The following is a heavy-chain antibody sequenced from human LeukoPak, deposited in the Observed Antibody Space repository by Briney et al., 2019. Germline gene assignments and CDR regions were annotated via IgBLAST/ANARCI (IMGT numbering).Heavy chain of an antibody. Sequence: SETLSLTCTVSGGSLSSGHYCWSWIRQPPGEGLEWIGYIYHSGHTYYNPSLKSRVSISVDTSKNQFSLKLSSVSAADTAVYYWARDWDSNWFDPWGQGTLVTVSS. CDR1: GGSLSSGHYC. CDR2: IYHSGHT. J-gene: IGHJ5*02. CDR3: ARDWDSNWFDP. D-gene: IGHD1-26*01. V-gene: IGHV4-30-4*01.